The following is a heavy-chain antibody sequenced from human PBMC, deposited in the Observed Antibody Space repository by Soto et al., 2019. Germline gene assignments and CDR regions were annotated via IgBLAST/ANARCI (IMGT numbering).Heavy chain of an antibody. Sequence: PGGSLKISCKGSGYSFTSYWIGWVRQMPGKGLEWMGIIYPGDSDTRYSPSFQGQVTISADKSISTAYLQWSSLKAWDTAMYYCASCSSGWSAGMDVWGQGTTVTVSS. V-gene: IGHV5-51*01. D-gene: IGHD6-13*01. CDR1: GYSFTSYW. J-gene: IGHJ6*02. CDR2: IYPGDSDT. CDR3: ASCSSGWSAGMDV.